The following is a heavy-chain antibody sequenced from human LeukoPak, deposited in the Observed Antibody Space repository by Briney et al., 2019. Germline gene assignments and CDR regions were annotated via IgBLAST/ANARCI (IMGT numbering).Heavy chain of an antibody. J-gene: IGHJ6*03. CDR3: TRDRGYSNFDPGDDFYYYYYYMDV. CDR2: IRSKAYGGTT. D-gene: IGHD4-11*01. Sequence: GGSLRLSCTASGFTLGDYAMSWVRQAPGKGLEWVCFIRSKAYGGTTEYAASVKGRFTISRDDSKSIAYLQMNSLKTADTAVYYCTRDRGYSNFDPGDDFYYYYYYMDVWGKGTTVTVSS. CDR1: GFTLGDYA. V-gene: IGHV3-49*04.